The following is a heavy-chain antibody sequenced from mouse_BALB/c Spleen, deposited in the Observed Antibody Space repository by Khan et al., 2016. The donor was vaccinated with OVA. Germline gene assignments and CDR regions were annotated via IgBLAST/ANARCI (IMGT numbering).Heavy chain of an antibody. CDR2: ISTNYCDV. J-gene: IGHJ3*01. D-gene: IGHD1-3*01. CDR1: GFIFTEYA. Sequence: QVQLQQSGAELVRPGVSVKISCKGSGFIFTEYAMNWVKESHEKSLAWIGVISTNYCDVRSNQMCKGKATMTVDKSSSTAYMELARLPSDDSAISYCASGGTSSLFAYWGQGTLVTVSA. V-gene: IGHV1S137*01. CDR3: ASGGTSSLFAY.